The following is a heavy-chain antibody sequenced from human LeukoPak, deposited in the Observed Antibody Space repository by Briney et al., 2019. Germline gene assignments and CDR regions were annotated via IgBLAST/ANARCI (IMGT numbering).Heavy chain of an antibody. CDR2: ISGSGGST. J-gene: IGHJ4*02. Sequence: GGTLRLSCAASGFTFSSYGMSWVRQAPGKGLEWVSAISGSGGSTYYADSVKGRFTISRDNSKNTLYLQMNSLKTEDTAVYYCTTDIGLRYFDWAVPFDYWGQGTLVTVSS. D-gene: IGHD3-9*01. CDR3: TTDIGLRYFDWAVPFDY. V-gene: IGHV3-23*01. CDR1: GFTFSSYG.